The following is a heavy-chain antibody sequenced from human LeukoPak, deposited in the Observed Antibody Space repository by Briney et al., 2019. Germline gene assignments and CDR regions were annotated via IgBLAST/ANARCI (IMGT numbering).Heavy chain of an antibody. CDR2: INDRGRT. J-gene: IGHJ4*02. V-gene: IGHV4-34*01. D-gene: IGHD4-23*01. CDR1: GGSFSGYH. Sequence: SETLSLTCAVHGGSFSGYHWNWIRQSPEKGLEWIGEINDRGRTNYNPSPKSRVTLSVDTSKKQFSLRLSAVTAADTAIYYCARDPTTVVTLPYYFDFWGQGTLVTVSS. CDR3: ARDPTTVVTLPYYFDF.